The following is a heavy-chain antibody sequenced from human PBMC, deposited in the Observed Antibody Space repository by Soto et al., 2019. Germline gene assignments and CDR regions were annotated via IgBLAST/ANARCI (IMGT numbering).Heavy chain of an antibody. CDR3: ARLPVGYYYGSSGLFDY. V-gene: IGHV1-18*01. D-gene: IGHD3-22*01. J-gene: IGHJ4*02. Sequence: ASVKVSCKASGYTFTSYGISWVRQAPGQGLEWMGWISAYNGNTNYAQKLQGRVTMTTDTSTSTAYMELRSLRSDDTAVYYCARLPVGYYYGSSGLFDYWGQGTLVTVSS. CDR1: GYTFTSYG. CDR2: ISAYNGNT.